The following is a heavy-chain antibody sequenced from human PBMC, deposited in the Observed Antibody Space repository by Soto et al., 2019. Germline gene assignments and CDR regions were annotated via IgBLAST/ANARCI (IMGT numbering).Heavy chain of an antibody. CDR1: GGSISSGGYY. D-gene: IGHD6-19*01. J-gene: IGHJ5*02. CDR2: IYYSGST. V-gene: IGHV4-31*03. CDR3: ARARRLVLEGGWFDP. Sequence: QVQLQESGPGLVKPSQTLSLTCTVSGGSISSGGYYWSWIRQHPGKGLEWIGYIYYSGSTYYNPSLKSRVTISVDTSKNQFSLKRSSVTAADTAVYYCARARRLVLEGGWFDPWGQGTLVTVSS.